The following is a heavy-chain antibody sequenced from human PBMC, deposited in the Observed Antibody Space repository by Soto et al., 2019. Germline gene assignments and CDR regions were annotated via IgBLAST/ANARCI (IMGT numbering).Heavy chain of an antibody. CDR2: IIPIFGTA. CDR3: ARAGDNMVRGDYYYYGMDV. J-gene: IGHJ6*02. V-gene: IGHV1-69*01. CDR1: GGTFSSYA. Sequence: QVPLVQSGAEVKKPGSSVKVSCKASGGTFSSYAISWVRQAPGQGLEWMGGIIPIFGTANYAQKFQGRVTITADESTSTAYMELSSLRSEDTAVYYCARAGDNMVRGDYYYYGMDVWGQGTTVTVSS. D-gene: IGHD3-10*01.